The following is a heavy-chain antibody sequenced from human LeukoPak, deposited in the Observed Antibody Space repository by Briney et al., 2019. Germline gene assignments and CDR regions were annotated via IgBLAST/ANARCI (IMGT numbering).Heavy chain of an antibody. CDR1: GGSISSANYY. V-gene: IGHV4-30-4*01. J-gene: IGHJ6*03. Sequence: KPSETLSLTCTVSGGSISSANYYWSWVRQPPGKGLQWIGYIYYSRSTYYNPSLKSRVTISVDTSKNQFSLKLSSVTAADTAVYYCARGALKGFDYYYYMDVWGEGTTVTVSS. D-gene: IGHD2-15*01. CDR3: ARGALKGFDYYYYMDV. CDR2: IYYSRST.